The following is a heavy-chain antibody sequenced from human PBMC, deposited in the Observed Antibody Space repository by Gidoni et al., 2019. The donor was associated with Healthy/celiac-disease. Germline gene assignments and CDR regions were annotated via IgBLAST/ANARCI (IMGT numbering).Heavy chain of an antibody. Sequence: QVQLVQSGAEVKKPGSSVKVSCKASGGTFSSYAISWVRQAPGQGLEWMGGIIPSFGTANYAQKFQGRVTITADESTSTAYMELSGLGSEDTAVYYCARGPGRQLVRGWFDPWGQGTLVTVSS. V-gene: IGHV1-69*01. J-gene: IGHJ5*02. CDR1: GGTFSSYA. D-gene: IGHD6-6*01. CDR2: IIPSFGTA. CDR3: ARGPGRQLVRGWFDP.